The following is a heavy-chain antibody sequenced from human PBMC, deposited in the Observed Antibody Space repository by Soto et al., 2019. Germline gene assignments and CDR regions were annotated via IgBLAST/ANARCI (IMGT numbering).Heavy chain of an antibody. J-gene: IGHJ4*02. V-gene: IGHV1-69*02. CDR1: GGTFSSYT. CDR2: IIPILGIA. CDR3: ARHYCSSTSLSDY. Sequence: GASVKVSCKASGGTFSSYTISWVRQAPGQGLEWMGRIIPILGIANYAQKFQGRVTITADKSTSAAYMELSSLRSEDTAVYYCARHYCSSTSLSDYWGQGTLVTVSS. D-gene: IGHD2-2*01.